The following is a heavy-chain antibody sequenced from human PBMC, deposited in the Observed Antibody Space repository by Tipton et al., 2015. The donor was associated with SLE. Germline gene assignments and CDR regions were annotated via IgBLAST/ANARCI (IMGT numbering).Heavy chain of an antibody. CDR1: GGSFSGYY. V-gene: IGHV4-34*01. J-gene: IGHJ6*03. CDR2: INHSGST. D-gene: IGHD1-26*01. Sequence: TLSLTCAVYGGSFSGYYWSWIRQHPGKGLGWIGEINHSGSTNYNPSLKSRVTISVDTSKNQFSLKLSSVTAADTAVYYCARGGWELRVYYYYYMDVWGKRTTVTVSS. CDR3: ARGGWELRVYYYYYMDV.